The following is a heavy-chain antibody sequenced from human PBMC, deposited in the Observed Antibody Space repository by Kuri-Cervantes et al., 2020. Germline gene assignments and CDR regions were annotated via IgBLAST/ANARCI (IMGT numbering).Heavy chain of an antibody. CDR1: GYTFTSYG. CDR3: ARVLGSSGYYDFDY. D-gene: IGHD3-22*01. J-gene: IGHJ4*02. V-gene: IGHV1-69*13. CDR2: IIPIFGTA. Sequence: SVKVSCKASGYTFTSYGISWVRQAPGQGLVWLGGIIPIFGTANYAQKFQGRVTITADESTSTAYMELSSLRSEDTAVYYCARVLGSSGYYDFDYWGQGTLVTVSS.